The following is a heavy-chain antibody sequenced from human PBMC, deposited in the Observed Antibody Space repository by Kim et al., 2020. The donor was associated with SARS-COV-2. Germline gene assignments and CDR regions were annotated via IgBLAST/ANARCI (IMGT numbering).Heavy chain of an antibody. D-gene: IGHD1-26*01. CDR1: GFTFSSYS. J-gene: IGHJ3*02. CDR2: ISGSSSYI. V-gene: IGHV3-21*01. CDR3: GREGSWQRIGPRAFDI. Sequence: GGSLRLSCAASGFTFSSYSMNWVRQAPGKGLEWVSSISGSSSYIYYADAVKGRFTISRDNAKHSLYLQMNSLRAEDTAVYYCGREGSWQRIGPRAFDIWGKGTMVTVSS.